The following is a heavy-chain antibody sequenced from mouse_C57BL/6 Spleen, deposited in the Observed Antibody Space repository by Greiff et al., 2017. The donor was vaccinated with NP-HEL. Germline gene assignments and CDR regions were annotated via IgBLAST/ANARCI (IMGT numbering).Heavy chain of an antibody. CDR3: AREGGSDDGYYVSYAMDY. V-gene: IGHV5-4*01. J-gene: IGHJ4*01. D-gene: IGHD2-3*01. CDR1: GFTFSSYA. CDR2: ISDGGSYT. Sequence: EVQRVESGGGLVKPGGSLKLSCAASGFTFSSYAMSWVRRTPEKRLEWVATISDGGSYTYYPDNVKGRFTISRDNAKNNLYLQMSHLKSEDTAMYYCAREGGSDDGYYVSYAMDYWGQGTSVTVSS.